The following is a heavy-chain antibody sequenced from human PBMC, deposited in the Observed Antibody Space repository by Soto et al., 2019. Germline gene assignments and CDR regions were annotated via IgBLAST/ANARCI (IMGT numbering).Heavy chain of an antibody. CDR3: ARERAIAATGNFYY. V-gene: IGHV3-30*04. CDR2: TSYDGKNK. CDR1: GFTFSNFV. D-gene: IGHD6-13*01. Sequence: QVQLVESGGGVVQPGGSLRLSCAASGFTFSNFVMHWVRQAPGKGLEWVAATSYDGKNKYHADSVKGRFTISRDNSKNTLYLQMNSLRHEDTAVYFCARERAIAATGNFYYGGQGTLVTVSS. J-gene: IGHJ4*02.